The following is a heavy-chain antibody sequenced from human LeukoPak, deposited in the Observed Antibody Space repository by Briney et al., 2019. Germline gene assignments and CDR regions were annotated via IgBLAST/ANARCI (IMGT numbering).Heavy chain of an antibody. CDR1: GYTFTSYG. Sequence: ASVKVSCKASGYTFTSYGISWVRQAPGQGLEWMGWISAYNGNTNYAQKLQGRVTMTTDTSTSTAYMELRSLRSDDTAVYYCARESERYYYDSSGYYYGDFDYWRQGGLLSVSS. D-gene: IGHD3-22*01. J-gene: IGHJ4*02. V-gene: IGHV1-18*01. CDR3: ARESERYYYDSSGYYYGDFDY. CDR2: ISAYNGNT.